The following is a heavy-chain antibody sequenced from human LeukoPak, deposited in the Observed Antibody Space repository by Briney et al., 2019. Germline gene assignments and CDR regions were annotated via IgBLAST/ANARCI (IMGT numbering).Heavy chain of an antibody. CDR3: ATGKRWVDSSSRMDV. J-gene: IGHJ6*04. CDR1: GYTFTGYY. D-gene: IGHD6-6*01. V-gene: IGHV1-2*06. Sequence: GASVKVSCXASGYTFTGYYMHWVRRAPGQGLEWMGRINPNSGGTNYAQKFQGRVTMTRDTSISTAYMELSRLRSDDTAVYYCATGKRWVDSSSRMDVWGKGTTVTVSS. CDR2: INPNSGGT.